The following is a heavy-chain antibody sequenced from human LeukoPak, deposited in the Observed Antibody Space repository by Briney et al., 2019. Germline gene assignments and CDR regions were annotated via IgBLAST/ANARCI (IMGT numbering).Heavy chain of an antibody. D-gene: IGHD6-13*01. CDR1: GFTFSSYA. V-gene: IGHV3-23*01. Sequence: GGSLRLSCAASGFTFSSYAMSWVRQAPGKGLEWVSAISGSGGSTYYADSVKGRFTTSRDNSKNTLYLQMNSLRAEDTDVYYCAKDSAAGTLPYYFDYWGQGTLVTVSS. CDR2: ISGSGGST. J-gene: IGHJ4*02. CDR3: AKDSAAGTLPYYFDY.